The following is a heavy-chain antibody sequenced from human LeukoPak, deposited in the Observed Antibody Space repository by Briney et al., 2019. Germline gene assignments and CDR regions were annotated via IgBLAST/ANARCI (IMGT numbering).Heavy chain of an antibody. CDR3: ARDLDFYATDY. D-gene: IGHD2/OR15-2a*01. V-gene: IGHV3-7*01. CDR2: IGKDGSWI. CDR1: GFSFSGYW. Sequence: PEGSLRLSCAASGFSFSGYWMSWVRQAPGQGLEWVANIGKDGSWIHYADSVKGRFTISRDNAKNSLYLQMNSLRADDTAIYYCARDLDFYATDYWGQGTLVTVSS. J-gene: IGHJ4*02.